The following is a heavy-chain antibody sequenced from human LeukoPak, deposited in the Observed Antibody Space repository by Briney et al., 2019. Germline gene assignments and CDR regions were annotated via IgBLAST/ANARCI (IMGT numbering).Heavy chain of an antibody. J-gene: IGHJ4*02. CDR1: GGSINSDDYY. CDR2: IFYTGST. D-gene: IGHD5-12*01. Sequence: NPSQTLSLTCTVSGGSINSDDYYWSWIRQPPGKGLEWIGFIFYTGSTFYNPSLKSRLTISMDMSKNQFSLKLNSVTAADTAVYYCVREYRAFDPQEDYWGQGTLVTVSS. V-gene: IGHV4-30-4*01. CDR3: VREYRAFDPQEDY.